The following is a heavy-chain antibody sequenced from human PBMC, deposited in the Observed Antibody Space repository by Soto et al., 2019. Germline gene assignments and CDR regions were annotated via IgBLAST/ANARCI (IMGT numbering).Heavy chain of an antibody. CDR2: VTDNGRST. CDR3: AKERPTTTAFDY. D-gene: IGHD4-17*01. Sequence: PGGSLRLSCAASGFTFSGDGMSWVRQSPGKGLEWVSLVTDNGRSTYYADSVKGRFTISRDNTKNTLFLQMNSLRAEDTAVYYCAKERPTTTAFDYWGQGALVTVSS. V-gene: IGHV3-23*01. CDR1: GFTFSGDG. J-gene: IGHJ4*02.